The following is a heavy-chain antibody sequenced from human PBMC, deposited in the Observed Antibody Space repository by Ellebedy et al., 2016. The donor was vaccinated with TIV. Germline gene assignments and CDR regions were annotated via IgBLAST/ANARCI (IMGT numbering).Heavy chain of an antibody. CDR1: GFTFSSYG. Sequence: GESLKISCAASGFTFSSYGMHWVRQAPGKGLEWVAVIWYDGSNKYYADSVKGRFTISRDNAKNSLYLQMNSLRAEDTAVYYCARGCSGNYPPKWGQGTLVTVSS. CDR2: IWYDGSNK. V-gene: IGHV3-33*01. D-gene: IGHD1-26*01. CDR3: ARGCSGNYPPK. J-gene: IGHJ4*02.